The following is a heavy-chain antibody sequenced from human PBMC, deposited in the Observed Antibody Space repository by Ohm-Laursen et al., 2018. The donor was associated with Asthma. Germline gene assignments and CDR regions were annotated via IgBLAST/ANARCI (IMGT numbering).Heavy chain of an antibody. V-gene: IGHV1-69*13. Sequence: SVKVSCKSLGGTLGTSVIGWVRQAPGQGLEWLGGINSVFGTSTYAQKFHGRFTITADESTSTVYMTLSSLTSEDTAVYYCARKAGSCITSNCYSLDFWGQGTLVTVSS. CDR2: INSVFGTS. D-gene: IGHD2-15*01. J-gene: IGHJ4*02. CDR1: GGTLGTSV. CDR3: ARKAGSCITSNCYSLDF.